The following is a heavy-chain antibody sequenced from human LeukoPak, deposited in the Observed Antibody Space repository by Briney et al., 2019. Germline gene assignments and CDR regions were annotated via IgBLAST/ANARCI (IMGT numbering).Heavy chain of an antibody. D-gene: IGHD2-21*01. Sequence: GGSLRLSCAASGFTFSRDSMNWVRQAPGKGLEWVSYINGGGSPIYYADSVRGRFTISRDNAKSSLYLQMNSLRAEDTAVYYCVRDNPRCCGVIPANIDDYWGQGTLVTVSS. V-gene: IGHV3-48*01. CDR2: INGGGSPI. CDR1: GFTFSRDS. CDR3: VRDNPRCCGVIPANIDDY. J-gene: IGHJ4*02.